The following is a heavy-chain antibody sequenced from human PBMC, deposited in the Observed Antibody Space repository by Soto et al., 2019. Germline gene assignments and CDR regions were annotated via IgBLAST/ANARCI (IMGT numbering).Heavy chain of an antibody. D-gene: IGHD2-15*01. CDR3: AKPIGDCSGGSCSPSQGMDV. CDR2: FDPEDGET. Sequence: ASVKVSCKVSGYTLTELSMHWVRQAPGKGLEWLGGFDPEDGETIYAQKFQGRVTMTEDTSTDTAYMELSSLRSEDTAVYYCAKPIGDCSGGSCSPSQGMDVWGQGTTVNVS. J-gene: IGHJ6*02. V-gene: IGHV1-24*01. CDR1: GYTLTELS.